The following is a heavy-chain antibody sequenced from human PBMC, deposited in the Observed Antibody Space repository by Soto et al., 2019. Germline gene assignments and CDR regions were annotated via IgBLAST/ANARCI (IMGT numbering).Heavy chain of an antibody. CDR2: ISGSGGST. V-gene: IGHV3-23*01. Sequence: PGGSLGLSCAASGFTFSSYAMSWVRQVPGKGLEWVSAISGSGGSTYYADSVKGRFTLSRDNSKNTLYLQMNSLRAEDTAVYYCAKERKAGMRYFDYWGQGTLVTVSS. D-gene: IGHD6-19*01. CDR3: AKERKAGMRYFDY. J-gene: IGHJ4*02. CDR1: GFTFSSYA.